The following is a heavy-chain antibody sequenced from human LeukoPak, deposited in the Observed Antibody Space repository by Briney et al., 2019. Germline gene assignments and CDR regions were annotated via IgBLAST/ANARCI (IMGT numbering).Heavy chain of an antibody. D-gene: IGHD5-24*01. V-gene: IGHV3-21*01. CDR2: ISSGSTYI. CDR1: GFTFRTYA. CDR3: ARVEMATISVDY. Sequence: PGGSLRLSCAAAGFTFRTYAMNWVRQAPGKGLEWVSFISSGSTYIHYADSVKGRFTISRDNAKNSLYLQMNSLRAEDTAVYYCARVEMATISVDYWGQGTLVTVSS. J-gene: IGHJ4*02.